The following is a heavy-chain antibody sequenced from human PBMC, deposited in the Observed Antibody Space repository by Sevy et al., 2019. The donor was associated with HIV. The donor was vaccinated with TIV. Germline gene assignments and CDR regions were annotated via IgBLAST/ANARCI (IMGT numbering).Heavy chain of an antibody. CDR3: TRWSGSQSIFDY. CDR2: FKSKIHGGTT. CDR1: GFIFGDYG. J-gene: IGHJ4*02. D-gene: IGHD1-26*01. Sequence: GGSLRLSCTASGFIFGDYGMSWVRQAPGKGLEWIAFFKSKIHGGTTENAASVKGRFTISRDDSKNIVYLQMSNLKTEYTAVYYCTRWSGSQSIFDYWGQRTLVTVSS. V-gene: IGHV3-49*04.